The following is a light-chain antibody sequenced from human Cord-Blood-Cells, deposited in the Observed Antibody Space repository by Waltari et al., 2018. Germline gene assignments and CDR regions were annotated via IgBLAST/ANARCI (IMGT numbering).Light chain of an antibody. J-gene: IGLJ2*01. CDR2: QDS. V-gene: IGLV3-1*01. CDR3: QAWDSSTVV. CDR1: TLGDKY. Sequence: SYELTQPPSVSVSPGQTASITCSGDTLGDKYACWYQQKPGQSPVLVIYQDSKRPSGIPERFSGSNSGNTATLTISGTQAMDEADYYCQAWDSSTVVFGGGNKLTVL.